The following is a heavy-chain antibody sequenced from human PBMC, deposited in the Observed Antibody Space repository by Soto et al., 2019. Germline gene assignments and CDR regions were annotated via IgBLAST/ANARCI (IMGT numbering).Heavy chain of an antibody. D-gene: IGHD3-10*01. CDR1: GFTFSSYA. Sequence: PGGSLRLSCAASGFTFSSYAMSWARQAPGKGLEWVSAISGSGGSTYYADSVKGRFTISRDNSKNTLYLQMNSLRAEDTAVYYCAKDQDYGSGYGMDVWGQGTTVTVSS. CDR3: AKDQDYGSGYGMDV. J-gene: IGHJ6*02. V-gene: IGHV3-23*01. CDR2: ISGSGGST.